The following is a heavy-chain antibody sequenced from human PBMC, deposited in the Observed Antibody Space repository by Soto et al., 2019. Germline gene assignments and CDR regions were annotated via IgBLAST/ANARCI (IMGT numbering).Heavy chain of an antibody. Sequence: ASVKVSCKASGYTFTSYGISWVRQAPGQGLEWMGWISAYNGNTNYAQKLQGRVTMTTDTSTSTAYMELRSLRSDDTAAYYCARDRASTYYYGSGSYIYWGQGTLVTVSS. CDR2: ISAYNGNT. J-gene: IGHJ4*02. CDR1: GYTFTSYG. CDR3: ARDRASTYYYGSGSYIY. D-gene: IGHD3-10*01. V-gene: IGHV1-18*01.